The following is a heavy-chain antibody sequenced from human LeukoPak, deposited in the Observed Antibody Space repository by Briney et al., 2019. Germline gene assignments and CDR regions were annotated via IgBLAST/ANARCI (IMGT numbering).Heavy chain of an antibody. CDR3: ARLSYGQTVTPYWYFDL. CDR2: IYYSGST. J-gene: IGHJ2*01. V-gene: IGHV4-39*01. Sequence: SETLSLTCTVPAGSISSSNYYWGWIRQAPGKGLEWIVTIYYSGSTYYKPSLKSRLTISVHTSENQFSLGLSSVSAADTAVYYCARLSYGQTVTPYWYFDLWGRGTLVTVSS. CDR1: AGSISSSNYY. D-gene: IGHD4-17*01.